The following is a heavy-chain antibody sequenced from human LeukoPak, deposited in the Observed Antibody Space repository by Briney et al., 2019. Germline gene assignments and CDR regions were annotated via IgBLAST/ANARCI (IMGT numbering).Heavy chain of an antibody. CDR3: ARAGYCSGGSCYDLAPNWFDP. V-gene: IGHV4-39*07. CDR1: GGSLISSNYY. J-gene: IGHJ5*02. D-gene: IGHD2-15*01. CDR2: IYYSGST. Sequence: SETLSLTCNVSGGSLISSNYYWGWIRQPPGKGLEWIVSIYYSGSTWIGSIYYSGSTYYNPALKSRVTISVDTYKNHFSLKLSSVTAADTAVYYCARAGYCSGGSCYDLAPNWFDPWGQGTLVPVSS.